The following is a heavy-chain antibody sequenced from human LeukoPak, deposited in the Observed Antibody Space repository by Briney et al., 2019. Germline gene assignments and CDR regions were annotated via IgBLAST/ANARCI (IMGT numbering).Heavy chain of an antibody. CDR3: ARVDDSSGYSYYFDY. V-gene: IGHV1-46*01. Sequence: VASVKVSCKASGYTFTSYYMHWVRQAPGQGLEWMGIINPSGGSTSYAQKFQGRVTMTRDTSTSTVYTELSSLRSEDTAVYYCARVDDSSGYSYYFDYWGQGTLVTVSS. CDR2: INPSGGST. D-gene: IGHD3-22*01. J-gene: IGHJ4*02. CDR1: GYTFTSYY.